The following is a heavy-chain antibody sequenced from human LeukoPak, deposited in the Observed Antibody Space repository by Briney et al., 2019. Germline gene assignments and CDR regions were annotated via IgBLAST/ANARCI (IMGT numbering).Heavy chain of an antibody. J-gene: IGHJ3*02. V-gene: IGHV3-48*03. CDR2: ISSSGSTI. Sequence: GGSLRLSCAASGFTFSSYEMNWVRQAPGKGLEWVSYISSSGSTIYYADSVKGRFTISRDNAKNSLYLQMNSLRAEDTAVYYCARGGIVVVPPDISHHDAFDIWGQGTMVTVSS. CDR1: GFTFSSYE. CDR3: ARGGIVVVPPDISHHDAFDI. D-gene: IGHD2-2*01.